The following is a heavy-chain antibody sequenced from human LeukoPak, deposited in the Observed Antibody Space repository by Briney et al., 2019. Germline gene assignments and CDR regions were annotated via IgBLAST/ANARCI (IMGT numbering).Heavy chain of an antibody. Sequence: GGSLRLSCAASGFIFNTYAMTWVRQSPGRGLEWVSSISGSDGSTFYADSVKGRFTISRDNSKNTLFLQMNSLRAEDTAVYYCATGRIVVPINYFDYWGQGILVTVSS. D-gene: IGHD2-2*01. CDR1: GFIFNTYA. J-gene: IGHJ4*02. CDR2: ISGSDGST. V-gene: IGHV3-23*01. CDR3: ATGRIVVPINYFDY.